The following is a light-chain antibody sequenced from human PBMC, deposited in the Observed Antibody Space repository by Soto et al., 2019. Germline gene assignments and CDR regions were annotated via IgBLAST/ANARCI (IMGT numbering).Light chain of an antibody. V-gene: IGKV1-39*01. CDR2: AAS. Sequence: DLQMTQSPSPLSASVGARVPITGLASQSISTYLAWYQQKPGKAHKVLIYAASSLQSGVPSRFSGSGSGTDFTLTISSLQPEEFATYYCQKIYSTPITVGKGTRLAIK. CDR3: QKIYSTPIT. J-gene: IGKJ5*01. CDR1: QSISTY.